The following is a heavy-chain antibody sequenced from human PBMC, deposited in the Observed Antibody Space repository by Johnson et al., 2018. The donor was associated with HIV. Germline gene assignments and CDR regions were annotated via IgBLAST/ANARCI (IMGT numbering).Heavy chain of an antibody. CDR1: GFTVSSNY. V-gene: IGHV3-66*02. D-gene: IGHD4-23*01. CDR2: VYSGGNT. Sequence: VQLVESGGGLVQPRGSLRLSCAASGFTVSSNYMSWVLQAPEMGLVWVSIVYSGGNTYYADSVRGRFTISRDHAKNTLFLQMDSLRPEDTAVYYCARTVVGSSYDAFDIWGQGTMVTVSS. J-gene: IGHJ3*02. CDR3: ARTVVGSSYDAFDI.